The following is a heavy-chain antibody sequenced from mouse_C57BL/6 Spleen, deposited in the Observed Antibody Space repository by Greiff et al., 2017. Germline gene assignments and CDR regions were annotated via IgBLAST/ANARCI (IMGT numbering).Heavy chain of an antibody. CDR2: INPNNGGT. J-gene: IGHJ1*03. V-gene: IGHV1-22*01. CDR1: GYTFTDYN. CDR3: ASSRYFDV. Sequence: EVQLQQSGPELVKPGASVKMSCKASGYTFTDYNMHWVKQSHGKSLEWIGYINPNNGGTRYNQKFKGNATLTVNKSSRTSYTALRSLTSDDSAVYYCASSRYFDVWGTGTTVTVSS.